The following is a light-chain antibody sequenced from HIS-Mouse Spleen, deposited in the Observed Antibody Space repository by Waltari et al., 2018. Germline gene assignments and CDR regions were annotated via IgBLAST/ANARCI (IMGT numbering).Light chain of an antibody. J-gene: IGLJ2*01. CDR3: YSTDSSGNHRV. Sequence: SYELSQPTSVSVSPGQTARITRSGDALPQQYDYWYQQKSGQAPVLVIYEDSKRPSGIPERFSGSSSGTMATLTISGAQVEDEADYYCYSTDSSGNHRVFGGGTKLTVL. V-gene: IGLV3-10*01. CDR1: ALPQQY. CDR2: EDS.